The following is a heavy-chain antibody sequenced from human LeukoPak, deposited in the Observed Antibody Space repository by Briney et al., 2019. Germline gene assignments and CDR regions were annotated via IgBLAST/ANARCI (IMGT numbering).Heavy chain of an antibody. CDR3: ARLLRRYRPSY. CDR1: GGSISSSSYY. CDR2: IYYSGST. V-gene: IGHV4-39*01. J-gene: IGHJ4*02. D-gene: IGHD1-1*01. Sequence: SETLSLTCTVSGGSISSSSYYWGWIRQPPGKGLEWIGSIYYSGSTYYNPSLKSRVTISVDTSKNQFSLKLSSVTAADTAVYYCARLLRRYRPSYWGQGTLVTVSS.